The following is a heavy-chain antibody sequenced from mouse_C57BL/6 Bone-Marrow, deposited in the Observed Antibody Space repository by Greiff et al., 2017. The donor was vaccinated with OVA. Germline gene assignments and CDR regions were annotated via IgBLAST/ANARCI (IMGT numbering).Heavy chain of an antibody. D-gene: IGHD4-1*01. Sequence: EVQLQQSGPELVKPGASVKISCKASGYTFTDYYMNWVKQSHGKSLEWIGDINPNNGGTSYNQKFKGKATLTVDKSSSTAYMELRSLTSEDSAVYYCARVLGPYWGQGTTLTVSS. J-gene: IGHJ2*01. CDR2: INPNNGGT. CDR3: ARVLGPY. CDR1: GYTFTDYY. V-gene: IGHV1-26*01.